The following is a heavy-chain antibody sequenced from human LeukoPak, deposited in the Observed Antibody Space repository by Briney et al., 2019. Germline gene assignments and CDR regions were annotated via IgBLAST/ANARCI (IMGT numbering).Heavy chain of an antibody. J-gene: IGHJ4*02. V-gene: IGHV3-53*01. D-gene: IGHD5-18*01. Sequence: GGSLRLSCAASGFTVSSNCMTWVRQAPGMGLEWVSVLCSGGSTYYADSVKGRFTISTDNSKNTLYLQMNSLRAEDTAVYYCARKVGYGYALDYWGQGTLVTVSS. CDR2: LCSGGST. CDR1: GFTVSSNC. CDR3: ARKVGYGYALDY.